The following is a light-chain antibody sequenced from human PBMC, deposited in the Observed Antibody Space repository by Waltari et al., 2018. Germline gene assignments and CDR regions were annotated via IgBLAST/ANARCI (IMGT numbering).Light chain of an antibody. CDR2: EVT. V-gene: IGLV2-8*01. CDR3: SSYAGGSSLM. Sequence: QSALTQPPPASGSPGQSITISCTGISTDDEGSDPVFWYQQHPGKAPKLLIYEVTKRPSGGPGRFSGSKSDNTASLAGSGLQAEDEADDYCSSYAGGSSLMFGGGTKLTVL. CDR1: STDDEGSDP. J-gene: IGLJ3*02.